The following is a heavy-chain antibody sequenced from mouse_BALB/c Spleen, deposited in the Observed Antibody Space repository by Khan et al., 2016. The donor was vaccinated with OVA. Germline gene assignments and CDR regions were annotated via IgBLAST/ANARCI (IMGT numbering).Heavy chain of an antibody. D-gene: IGHD2-14*01. CDR2: IIYTGYT. CDR3: ARSAYRYAFVY. J-gene: IGHJ3*01. Sequence: EVQLQESGPSLVKPSQTLSLTCSVTGDSITTGYWNWIRKFTGHKLEYMGYIIYTGYTYYNPSLKSRISITRHTSNNQYYLQLNSVTDEDTATDYCARSAYRYAFVYWGQGTLVTVSA. V-gene: IGHV3-8*02. CDR1: GDSITTGY.